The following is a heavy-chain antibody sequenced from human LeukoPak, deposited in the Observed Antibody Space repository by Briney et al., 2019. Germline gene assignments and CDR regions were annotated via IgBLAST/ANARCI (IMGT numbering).Heavy chain of an antibody. CDR3: VGQNDGYLTR. CDR2: TYFRSKWFN. D-gene: IGHD5-24*01. Sequence: SQALSLTCAISGDSVSSNSAAWNWIRQSPSRGLEWLGRTYFRSKWFNDYAVSVKSQITINPDTSKNQFSLQLNSVTPEDTAVDYCVGQNDGYLTRWGQGTLVTVSP. J-gene: IGHJ4*02. CDR1: GDSVSSNSAA. V-gene: IGHV6-1*01.